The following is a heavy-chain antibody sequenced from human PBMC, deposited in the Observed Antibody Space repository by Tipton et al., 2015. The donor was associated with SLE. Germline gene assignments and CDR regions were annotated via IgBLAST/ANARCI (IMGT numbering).Heavy chain of an antibody. CDR2: IYSGGST. V-gene: IGHV3-53*01. J-gene: IGHJ4*02. Sequence: SLRLSCAASGFTVSSNYMSWVRQAPGKGLEWVSVIYSGGSTYYADSVKGRFTISRDNSKNTLYLQMNSLRAEDTAVYYCAKDVKWELRHFDYWGQGTLVTVSS. CDR3: AKDVKWELRHFDY. CDR1: GFTVSSNY. D-gene: IGHD1-26*01.